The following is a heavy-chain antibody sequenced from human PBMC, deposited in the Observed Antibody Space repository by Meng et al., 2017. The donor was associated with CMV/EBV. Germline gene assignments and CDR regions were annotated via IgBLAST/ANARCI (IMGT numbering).Heavy chain of an antibody. V-gene: IGHV2-70D*14. D-gene: IGHD3-22*01. CDR1: GFSLSTSGMR. CDR3: ARIADSSGYFDD. Sequence: SGPTLLKPTHTTTLTCTFSGFSLSTSGMRVSWIRQPPGKALEWLARIDWDDDKFYSTSLKTRLTISKDTSKNQVVLTMTNMDPVETATYYCARIADSSGYFDDWGQGTLVTVSS. J-gene: IGHJ4*02. CDR2: IDWDDDK.